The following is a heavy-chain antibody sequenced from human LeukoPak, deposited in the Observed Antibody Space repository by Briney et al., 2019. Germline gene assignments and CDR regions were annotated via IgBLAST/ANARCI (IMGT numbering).Heavy chain of an antibody. J-gene: IGHJ5*01. CDR2: VNANSGTT. V-gene: IGHV3-23*01. CDR3: AKPICGGLAVTADWFHP. Sequence: GGSLRLSCTASGFAFSVYAMSWLRQPPGKGLDWICTVNANSGTTSYAASVRGRFTISRDNSKNTLYLQLNPLRADDTATYYCAKPICGGLAVTADWFHPWGQGTLVVVSS. D-gene: IGHD6-19*01. CDR1: GFAFSVYA.